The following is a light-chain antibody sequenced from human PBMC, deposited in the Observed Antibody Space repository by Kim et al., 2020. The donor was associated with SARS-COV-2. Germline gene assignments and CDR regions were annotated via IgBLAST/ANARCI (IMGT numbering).Light chain of an antibody. J-gene: IGKJ4*01. CDR3: QQRSNWPPLT. Sequence: SPGERATLSCRASQSVSSYLAWYQQKPGQAPRLLIYDASNRATGIPARFSGSGSGTDFTLTISSLEPEDFAVYYCQQRSNWPPLTFGGGTKLEI. CDR1: QSVSSY. V-gene: IGKV3-11*01. CDR2: DAS.